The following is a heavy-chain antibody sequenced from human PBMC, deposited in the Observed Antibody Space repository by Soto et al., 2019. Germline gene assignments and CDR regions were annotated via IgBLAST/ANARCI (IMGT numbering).Heavy chain of an antibody. J-gene: IGHJ4*02. Sequence: QVELQESGPGLVKPSQTLSLTCSVSGGSISSSGYYWNWVRQHPAKGLEWVGCIDHSGTTHHNPSLRGRVIISVDTSTNQFSLKLSSVTAADTAVYYCARTRSSTGYFTTFDSWGQGTLVTVSS. CDR1: GGSISSSGYY. V-gene: IGHV4-31*03. CDR3: ARTRSSTGYFTTFDS. CDR2: IDHSGTT. D-gene: IGHD2-2*01.